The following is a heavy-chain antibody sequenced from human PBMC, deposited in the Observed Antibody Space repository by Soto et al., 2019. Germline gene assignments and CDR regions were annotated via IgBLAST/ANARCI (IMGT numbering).Heavy chain of an antibody. J-gene: IGHJ4*02. CDR1: GGSISSYY. CDR2: IYYSGST. CDR3: ARLYEYYDSSGYYPGGVYFDY. Sequence: PSETLSLTCTVSGGSISSYYWSWIRQPPGKGLEWIGYIYYSGSTNYNPSLKSRVTISVDTSKNQFSLKLSSVTAADTAVYYCARLYEYYDSSGYYPGGVYFDYWGQGTLVTVSS. D-gene: IGHD3-22*01. V-gene: IGHV4-59*08.